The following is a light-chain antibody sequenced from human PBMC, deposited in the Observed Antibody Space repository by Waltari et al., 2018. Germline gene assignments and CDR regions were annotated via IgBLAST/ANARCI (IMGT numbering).Light chain of an antibody. Sequence: EIALTPYPGTLSLSPVERATLSCRASQSVTSISLAWYQEKLGQAPRLLIYGTSTRATGIPDRFSGSGSGTDFTLTISRLEPEDFAVYYCQQYDGEVVTFGGGTKVEI. V-gene: IGKV3-20*01. CDR2: GTS. J-gene: IGKJ4*01. CDR3: QQYDGEVVT. CDR1: QSVTSIS.